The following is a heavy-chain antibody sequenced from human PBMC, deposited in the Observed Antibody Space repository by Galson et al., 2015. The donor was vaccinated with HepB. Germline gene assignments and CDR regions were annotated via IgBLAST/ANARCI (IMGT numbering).Heavy chain of an antibody. J-gene: IGHJ6*02. Sequence: SLRLSCAASGFTFSSYWMSWVRQAPGKGLEWVANIKQDGSEKYYVDSVKGRFTISGDNAKNSLYLQMNSLRAEDTAVYYCARKHTGSSWSPYYYYYGMDVWGQGTTVTVSS. CDR1: GFTFSSYW. CDR2: IKQDGSEK. D-gene: IGHD6-13*01. CDR3: ARKHTGSSWSPYYYYYGMDV. V-gene: IGHV3-7*03.